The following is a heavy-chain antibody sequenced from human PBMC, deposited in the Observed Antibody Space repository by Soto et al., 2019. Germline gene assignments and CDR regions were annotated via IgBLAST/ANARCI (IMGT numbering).Heavy chain of an antibody. CDR1: GGSISSSSYY. V-gene: IGHV4-39*01. CDR3: ATKTGGVWEDGMDV. Sequence: QLQLQESGPGLVKPSETLSLTCTVSGGSISSSSYYWGWIRQPPGKGLEWIGSIYYSGSTYYNPSLKSRVTISVDTSKNQFSLKLSSVTAADTAVYYCATKTGGVWEDGMDVWGQGTTVTVSS. D-gene: IGHD1-26*01. J-gene: IGHJ6*02. CDR2: IYYSGST.